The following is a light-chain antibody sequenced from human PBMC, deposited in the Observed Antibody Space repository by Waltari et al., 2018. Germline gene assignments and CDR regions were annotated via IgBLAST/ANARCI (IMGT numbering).Light chain of an antibody. CDR1: SSDVGGYNY. J-gene: IGLJ1*01. Sequence: QSALNQPASVSGSPGQSITISCTGTSSDVGGYNYVSWYQQPPGQAPNLMIYEVSNRPSGVSNRFAGSKSGNTASLTISGLQAEDEADYYCSSYTSSSTRVFGTGTKVTVL. CDR3: SSYTSSSTRV. CDR2: EVS. V-gene: IGLV2-14*01.